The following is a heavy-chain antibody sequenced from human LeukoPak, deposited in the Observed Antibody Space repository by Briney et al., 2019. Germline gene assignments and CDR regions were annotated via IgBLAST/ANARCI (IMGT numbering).Heavy chain of an antibody. D-gene: IGHD3-22*01. CDR3: ATMYPYYYDSTRGRPDYMDV. CDR2: FDPEDGET. J-gene: IGHJ6*03. Sequence: RGASVTVSCKVSGYTLTELSMHWVRQAPGKGLEWMGGFDPEDGETIYAQKFQGRVTMTRDTSISTAYMELSSLRSEDMAVYYCATMYPYYYDSTRGRPDYMDVWGKGTTVTISS. V-gene: IGHV1-24*01. CDR1: GYTLTELS.